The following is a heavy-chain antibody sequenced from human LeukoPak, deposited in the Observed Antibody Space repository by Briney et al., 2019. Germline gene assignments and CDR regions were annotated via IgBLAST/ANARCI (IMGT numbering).Heavy chain of an antibody. V-gene: IGHV3-23*01. J-gene: IGHJ6*02. CDR1: GFTVSSNY. CDR2: ISGSGGST. CDR3: AKDRSYDILTAYYYYGMDV. Sequence: GGSLRLSCAASGFTVSSNYMNWVRQAPGKGLEWVSVISGSGGSTSYADSVKGRFTISRDNSKNTLYLQMNSLRAEDTAVYYCAKDRSYDILTAYYYYGMDVWGQGTTVTVSS. D-gene: IGHD3-9*01.